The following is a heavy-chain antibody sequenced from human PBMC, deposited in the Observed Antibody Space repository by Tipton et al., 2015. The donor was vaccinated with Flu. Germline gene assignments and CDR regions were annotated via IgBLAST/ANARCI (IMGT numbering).Heavy chain of an antibody. CDR1: GGSISSSSYY. J-gene: IGHJ4*02. CDR2: IYYSGST. D-gene: IGHD3-22*01. Sequence: LRLSCTVSGGSISSSSYYWGWIRQPPGKGLEWIGSIYYSGSTYYNPSLKSRATISVDTSKNQFSLKLSSVTAADTAVYYCARLRANYYDSSGYSDYWGQGTLVTVSS. CDR3: ARLRANYYDSSGYSDY. V-gene: IGHV4-39*07.